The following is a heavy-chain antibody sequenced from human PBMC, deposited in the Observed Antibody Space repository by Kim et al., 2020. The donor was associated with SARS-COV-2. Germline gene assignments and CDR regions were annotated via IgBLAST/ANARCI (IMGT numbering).Heavy chain of an antibody. V-gene: IGHV3-48*03. Sequence: GGSLRLSCAASGFTFSSYEMNWVRQAPGKGLEWVSYISSSGSTIYYADSVKGRFTISRDNAKKSLYLQMNSLRAEDTAVYYCARVIPRITIFGVAPGGMDVWGQGTTVTVSS. CDR2: ISSSGSTI. J-gene: IGHJ6*02. CDR3: ARVIPRITIFGVAPGGMDV. D-gene: IGHD3-3*01. CDR1: GFTFSSYE.